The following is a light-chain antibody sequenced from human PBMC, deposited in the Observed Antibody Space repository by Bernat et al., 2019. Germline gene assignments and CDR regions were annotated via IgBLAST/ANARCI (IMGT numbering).Light chain of an antibody. Sequence: QSALTQPASVSGSPGQSITISCNGTSRDIGNYNLVSWYQHHPGTAPTLLIYGVTRRPSGVSNRFSGSKSGHTASPTISGLEADDDADYYCCSYAGRTTFWVFGGGTKLTVL. J-gene: IGLJ3*02. V-gene: IGLV2-23*02. CDR1: SRDIGNYNL. CDR3: CSYAGRTTFWV. CDR2: GVT.